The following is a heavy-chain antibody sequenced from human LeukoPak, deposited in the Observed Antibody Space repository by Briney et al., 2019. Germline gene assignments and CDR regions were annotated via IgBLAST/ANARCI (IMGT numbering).Heavy chain of an antibody. CDR2: ISYDGSNK. V-gene: IGHV3-30-3*01. J-gene: IGHJ4*02. Sequence: QPGRSLRLSCAASGLTFSSYAMHWVRQAPGKGLEWVAVISYDGSNKYYADSVKGRFTISRDNSKNTLYLQMNSLRAEDTAVYYCAREVATIEGLDYWGQGTLVTVSS. CDR1: GLTFSSYA. CDR3: AREVATIEGLDY. D-gene: IGHD5-12*01.